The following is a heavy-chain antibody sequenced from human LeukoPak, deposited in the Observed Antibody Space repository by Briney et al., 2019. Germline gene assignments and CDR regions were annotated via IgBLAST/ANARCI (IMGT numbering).Heavy chain of an antibody. J-gene: IGHJ6*03. V-gene: IGHV4-39*07. CDR3: ARGRAPKYYGDYVYYYYYMDV. CDR1: GGSISSSSYY. Sequence: PSETLSLTCTVSGGSISSSSYYWGWIRQPPGKGLEWIGRIYTSGSTTYNPSLKSRVTMSVDTPKNQFSLKLSSVTAADTAVYYCARGRAPKYYGDYVYYYYYMDVWGKGTTVTVSS. CDR2: IYTSGST. D-gene: IGHD4-17*01.